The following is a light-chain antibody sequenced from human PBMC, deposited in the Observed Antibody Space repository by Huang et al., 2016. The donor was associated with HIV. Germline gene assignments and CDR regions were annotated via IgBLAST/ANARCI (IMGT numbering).Light chain of an antibody. V-gene: IGKV3-20*01. CDR3: QQYTASPWT. CDR1: QNVTNDY. CDR2: GWS. J-gene: IGKJ1*01. Sequence: EIVLIQSPEILSLSPGDRGALSCRASQNVTNDYLAWYQQKSGQAPRLLIYGWSGRAPGVPVRFGGSGSGTEFILTIDRLEPEDFASYFCQQYTASPWTFGPGTKLEVK.